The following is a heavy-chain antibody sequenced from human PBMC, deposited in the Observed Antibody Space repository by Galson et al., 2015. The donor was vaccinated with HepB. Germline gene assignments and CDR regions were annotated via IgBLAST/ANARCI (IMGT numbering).Heavy chain of an antibody. J-gene: IGHJ6*03. CDR1: GYTFTSYA. Sequence: SVKVSCKASGYTFTSYAMHWVRQAPGQRLEWMGWINAGNGNTKYSQKFQGRVTITRDTSASTAYMELSSLRSEDTAVYYCARDLYYYDSSGYYSVYYMDVWGKGTTVTVSS. V-gene: IGHV1-3*01. CDR2: INAGNGNT. D-gene: IGHD3-22*01. CDR3: ARDLYYYDSSGYYSVYYMDV.